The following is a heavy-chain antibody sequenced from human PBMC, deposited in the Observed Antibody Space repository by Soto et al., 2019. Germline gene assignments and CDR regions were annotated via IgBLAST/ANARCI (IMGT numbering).Heavy chain of an antibody. V-gene: IGHV4-31*11. D-gene: IGHD3-3*01. CDR3: ATNRGYDFYYPDS. CDR1: GASVKTGGYY. CDR2: INYSGTT. J-gene: IGHJ4*02. Sequence: SETLSLTCDVSGASVKTGGYYWTWIRQHPEKGLEWIGYINYSGTTYNPSLKSRAFLSLDMSRNQFSLNLTSVTAADTAVYYCATNRGYDFYYPDSWGQGILVTVSS.